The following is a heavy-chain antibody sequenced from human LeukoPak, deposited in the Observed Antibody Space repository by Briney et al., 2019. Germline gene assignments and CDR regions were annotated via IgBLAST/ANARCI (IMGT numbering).Heavy chain of an antibody. D-gene: IGHD3-10*01. V-gene: IGHV1-8*01. CDR3: ARGPLLLWFGELPSYAFDI. CDR2: MNPNSGNT. J-gene: IGHJ3*02. Sequence: ASVKVSCKASGYTFTSYDINWVRQATGQGLEWMGWMNPNSGNTGYAQKFQGRVTMTRNTSISTAYMELSSLRSEDTAVYYCARGPLLLWFGELPSYAFDIWGQGTMVTVSS. CDR1: GYTFTSYD.